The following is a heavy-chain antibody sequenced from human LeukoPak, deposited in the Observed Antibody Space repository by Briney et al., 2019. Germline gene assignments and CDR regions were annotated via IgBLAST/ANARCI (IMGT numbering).Heavy chain of an antibody. CDR2: ISGSGGST. Sequence: GGSLRLSCAASGFTFSSYGMSWVRQAPGKGLEWVSAISGSGGSTYYADSVKGRFTISRDNSKNTLYLQMNSLRAEDTAVYYCARDQYGSGDGYYMDVWGKGTTVTISS. V-gene: IGHV3-23*01. D-gene: IGHD3-10*01. CDR3: ARDQYGSGDGYYMDV. CDR1: GFTFSSYG. J-gene: IGHJ6*03.